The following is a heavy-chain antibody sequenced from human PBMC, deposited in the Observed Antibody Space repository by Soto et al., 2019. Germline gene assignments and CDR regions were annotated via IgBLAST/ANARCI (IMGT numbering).Heavy chain of an antibody. J-gene: IGHJ4*02. V-gene: IGHV4-39*01. CDR1: GGSISSSSYY. Sequence: SETLSLTCTVSGGSISSSSYYWGWIRQPPGKGLEWIGSIYYSGSTYYNPSLKSRVTISVDTSKNQFSLKLSSVTAADTAVYYCARQNTMIVVVGLDYWGQGTLVTVS. CDR2: IYYSGST. D-gene: IGHD3-22*01. CDR3: ARQNTMIVVVGLDY.